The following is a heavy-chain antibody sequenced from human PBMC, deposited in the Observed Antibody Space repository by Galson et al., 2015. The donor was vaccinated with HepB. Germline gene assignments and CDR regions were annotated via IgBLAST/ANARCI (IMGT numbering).Heavy chain of an antibody. D-gene: IGHD2-15*01. V-gene: IGHV3-30-3*01. Sequence: SLRLSCAASGFTFSSYAMHWVRQAPGKGLEWVAVISYDGSNKYYADSVKGRFTISRDNSKNTLYLQMNSLRAEDTAVYYCARGYCSGGSCYFGDDTDYWGQGTLVTVSS. J-gene: IGHJ4*02. CDR2: ISYDGSNK. CDR3: ARGYCSGGSCYFGDDTDY. CDR1: GFTFSSYA.